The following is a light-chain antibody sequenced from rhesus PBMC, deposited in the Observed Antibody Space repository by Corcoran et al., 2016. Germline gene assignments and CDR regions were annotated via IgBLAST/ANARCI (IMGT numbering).Light chain of an antibody. CDR1: SSDIGGYNY. Sequence: QAALTQPRSVSGSPGQSVTISCTGTSSDIGGYNYVSWYQQHPGTAPKLMIYDVSKRPSGVSDRFSGTKSGNTASLTISGLQAEDEADYYCSSYAGSNTFIFGARTRLTV. J-gene: IGLJ1*01. CDR2: DVS. CDR3: SSYAGSNTFI. V-gene: IGLV2-32*02.